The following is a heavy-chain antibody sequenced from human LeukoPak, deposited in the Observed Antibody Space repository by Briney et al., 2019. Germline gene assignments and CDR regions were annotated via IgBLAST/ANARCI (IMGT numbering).Heavy chain of an antibody. V-gene: IGHV4-34*01. CDR3: ATNSDNDFTTFDY. Sequence: SETLSLTCAVYGGSFSGYYWSWIRQPPGKGLEWIGEINHSGSTNYNPSLKSRVTISVDTSKNQFSLKLSSVTAADTAVYYCATNSDNDFTTFDYWGQGKLVTVSS. CDR2: INHSGST. J-gene: IGHJ4*02. CDR1: GGSFSGYY. D-gene: IGHD5-12*01.